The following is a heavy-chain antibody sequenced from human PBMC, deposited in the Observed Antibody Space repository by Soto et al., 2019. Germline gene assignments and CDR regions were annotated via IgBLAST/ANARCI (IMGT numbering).Heavy chain of an antibody. Sequence: QVQLVQSGAEVKKPGSSVKVSCKASGGTFSSYAISWVRQAPGQGLEWMGGIIPIFGTANYAQKFQGRVTITADESTSTAYMELSSLRSEDTAVYYCARYRVVAPSDYYYGMDVWGQGTTVTVSS. CDR1: GGTFSSYA. CDR3: ARYRVVAPSDYYYGMDV. V-gene: IGHV1-69*01. J-gene: IGHJ6*02. CDR2: IIPIFGTA. D-gene: IGHD2-15*01.